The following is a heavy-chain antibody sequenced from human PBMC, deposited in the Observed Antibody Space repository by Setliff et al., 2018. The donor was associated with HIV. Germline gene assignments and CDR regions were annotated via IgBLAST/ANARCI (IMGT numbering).Heavy chain of an antibody. CDR3: ARGRKKTLAVSGTRYFDF. CDR2: VTHSGST. D-gene: IGHD6-19*01. V-gene: IGHV4-34*01. J-gene: IGHJ4*02. Sequence: SETLSLTCAVYGESLSGFYWTFIRQSPGKGLEWIGEVTHSGSTTYDPSLKSRITISVDTSKNQFSLKLTSVTAADMGVYYCARGRKKTLAVSGTRYFDFWGQGTLVTVSS. CDR1: GESLSGFY.